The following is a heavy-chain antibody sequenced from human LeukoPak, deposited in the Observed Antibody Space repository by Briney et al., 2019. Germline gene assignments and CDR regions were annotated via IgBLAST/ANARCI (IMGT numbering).Heavy chain of an antibody. CDR3: ARDRGGTPMIVDYGMDV. CDR2: IIPIFGTA. D-gene: IGHD3-22*01. Sequence: SVKVSCKAAGYTFVDFYVHWVRQAPGQGLEWMGGIIPIFGTANYAQKFQGRVTITADESTSTAYMELSSLRSEDTAVYYCARDRGGTPMIVDYGMDVWGQGTTVTVSS. J-gene: IGHJ6*02. V-gene: IGHV1-69*13. CDR1: GYTFVDFY.